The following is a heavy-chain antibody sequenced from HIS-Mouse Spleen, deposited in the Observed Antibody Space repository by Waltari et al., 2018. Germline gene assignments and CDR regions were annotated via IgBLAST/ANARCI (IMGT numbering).Heavy chain of an antibody. CDR2: INPNSGGT. J-gene: IGHJ4*02. Sequence: QVQLVQSGAEVKKPGASVKVSCKASGYPFTGSYLPWVRQAPGQGLEWMGWINPNSGGTNYAQKFQGRVTMTRDTSISTAYMELSRLRSDDTAVYYCARERPWTTPFDYWGQGTLVTVSS. CDR1: GYPFTGSY. V-gene: IGHV1-2*02. CDR3: ARERPWTTPFDY. D-gene: IGHD4-17*01.